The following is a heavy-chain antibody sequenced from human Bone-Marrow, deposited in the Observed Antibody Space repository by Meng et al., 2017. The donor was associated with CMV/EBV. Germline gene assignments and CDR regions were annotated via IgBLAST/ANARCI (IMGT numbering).Heavy chain of an antibody. CDR3: ARDQCSSTSCYLVYYYYYGMDV. CDR2: MNPNSGNT. V-gene: IGHV1-8*01. CDR1: GYTFTRYD. Sequence: ASVKVSCKASGYTFTRYDINWVRQATGQGLEWMGWMNPNSGNTGYAQKFQGRVTITRVTSISTAYMELSSLTSEDTAVYYCARDQCSSTSCYLVYYYYYGMDVWGQGTTVTVSS. D-gene: IGHD2-2*01. J-gene: IGHJ6*02.